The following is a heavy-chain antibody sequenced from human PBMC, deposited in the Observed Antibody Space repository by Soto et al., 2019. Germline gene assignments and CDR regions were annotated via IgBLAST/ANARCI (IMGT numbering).Heavy chain of an antibody. V-gene: IGHV6-1*01. CDR1: GHSVSSNSAG. CDR3: ARGEQYSGRIFDY. Sequence: PSQTLSLTCAITGHSVSSNSAGWSWVRQSPSRGLEWLGRTYYRSKWYYEYAVSVRGRITINPDTSKNQYSLQLNSVTPEDTAVYFCARGEQYSGRIFDYWGQGTLVTVSS. CDR2: TYYRSKWYY. J-gene: IGHJ4*01. D-gene: IGHD1-26*01.